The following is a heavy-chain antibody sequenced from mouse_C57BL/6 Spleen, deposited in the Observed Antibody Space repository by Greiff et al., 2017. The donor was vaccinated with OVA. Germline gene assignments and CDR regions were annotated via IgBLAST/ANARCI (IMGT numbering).Heavy chain of an antibody. D-gene: IGHD2-4*01. J-gene: IGHJ3*01. CDR3: TREGTNYDSAWFAY. CDR2: IDPETGGT. CDR1: GYTFTDYE. V-gene: IGHV1-15*01. Sequence: VQGVESGAELVRPGASVTLSCKASGYTFTDYEMHWVKQTPVHGLEWIGAIDPETGGTAYNQKFKGKAILTADKSSSTAYMELRSLTSEDSAVYYCTREGTNYDSAWFAYWGQGTLVTVSA.